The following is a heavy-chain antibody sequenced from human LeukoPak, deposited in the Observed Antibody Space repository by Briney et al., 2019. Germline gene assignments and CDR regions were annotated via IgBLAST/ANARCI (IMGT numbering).Heavy chain of an antibody. CDR3: ARVAAAFYYYYYMDV. D-gene: IGHD6-13*01. J-gene: IGHJ6*03. Sequence: PGGSLSLSCAASGFTFSSYSMNWVRQAPGKGLGWVSSISSSSRYRYYADSVKGRFPISRDNTKNSLYLQMNSLRAEDTAVYYCARVAAAFYYYYYMDVWGKGTTVTVSS. V-gene: IGHV3-21*01. CDR2: ISSSSRYR. CDR1: GFTFSSYS.